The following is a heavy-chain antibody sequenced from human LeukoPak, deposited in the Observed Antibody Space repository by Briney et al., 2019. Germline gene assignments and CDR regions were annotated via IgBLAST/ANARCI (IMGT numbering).Heavy chain of an antibody. V-gene: IGHV3-49*04. CDR3: TRANYGSGSRNWFDP. J-gene: IGHJ5*02. D-gene: IGHD3-10*01. CDR1: GFTFGDYA. CDR2: IRSKAYGGTT. Sequence: GGSLRLSCTASGFTFGDYAMSWVRQAPRKGLEWVGFIRSKAYGGTTEYAASVKGRFTISRDDSKSIAYLQMNSLKTEDTAVYYCTRANYGSGSRNWFDPWGQGTLVTVSS.